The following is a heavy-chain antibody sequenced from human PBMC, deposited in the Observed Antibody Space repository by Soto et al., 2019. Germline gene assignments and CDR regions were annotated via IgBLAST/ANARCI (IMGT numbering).Heavy chain of an antibody. CDR3: ARGGPYSYGLMTNYYYYGMDV. CDR1: GFTFGSYA. CDR2: ISYDGSNK. D-gene: IGHD5-18*01. V-gene: IGHV3-30-3*01. Sequence: GGSLRLSCAASGFTFGSYAMHWVRQAPGKGLEWVEVISYDGSNKYYADSVKGRFTISRDNSKNTLYLQMNSLRAEDTAVYYCARGGPYSYGLMTNYYYYGMDVWGQGTTVTVS. J-gene: IGHJ6*02.